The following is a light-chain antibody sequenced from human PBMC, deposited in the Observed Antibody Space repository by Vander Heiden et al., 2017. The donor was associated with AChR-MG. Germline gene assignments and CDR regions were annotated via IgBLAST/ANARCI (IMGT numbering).Light chain of an antibody. V-gene: IGKV3-20*01. CDR1: QSIRSNY. J-gene: IGKJ5*01. Sequence: EIVLTQSPGTLSLSPGERATLSCRASQSIRSNYLAWYQQKPGQAPRPLNYGASSRATGIPDRFSGSGSGTDFTLNISRLEPEDFAVYYCQQYGSSPTFGQGTRLEIK. CDR3: QQYGSSPT. CDR2: GAS.